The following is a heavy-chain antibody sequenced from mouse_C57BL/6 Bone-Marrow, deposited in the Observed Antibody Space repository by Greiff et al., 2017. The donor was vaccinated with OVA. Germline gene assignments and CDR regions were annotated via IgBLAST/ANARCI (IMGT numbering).Heavy chain of an antibody. CDR1: GFTFSDYG. Sequence: EVMLVESGGGLVQPGGSLKLSCAASGFTFSDYGMAWVRQAPRKGPEWVAFISNLAYSIYYADTVTGRVTISRENDKNTLYLEMSSLRSADTAMYCCARHGPFIYYGLYAMDYWGQGTSVTVSA. CDR2: ISNLAYSI. CDR3: ARHGPFIYYGLYAMDY. D-gene: IGHD2-1*01. J-gene: IGHJ4*01. V-gene: IGHV5-15*01.